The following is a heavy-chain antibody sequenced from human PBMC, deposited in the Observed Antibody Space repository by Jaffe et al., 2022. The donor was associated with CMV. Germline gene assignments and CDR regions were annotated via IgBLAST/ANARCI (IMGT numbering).Heavy chain of an antibody. CDR2: ISWNSGSI. J-gene: IGHJ6*02. D-gene: IGHD2-15*01. CDR1: GFTFDDYA. V-gene: IGHV3-9*01. Sequence: EVQLVESGGGLVQPGRSLRLSCAASGFTFDDYAMHWVRQAPGKGLEWVSGISWNSGSIGYADSVKGRFTISRDNAKNSLYLQMNSLRAEDTALYYCAKSPAEVAALYGMDVWGQGTTVTVSS. CDR3: AKSPAEVAALYGMDV.